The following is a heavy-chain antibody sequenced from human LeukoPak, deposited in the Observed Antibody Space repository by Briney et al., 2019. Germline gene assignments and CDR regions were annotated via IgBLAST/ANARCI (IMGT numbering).Heavy chain of an antibody. D-gene: IGHD3-22*01. CDR3: AREGSDSSGYQTD. CDR1: GFTFSSYA. V-gene: IGHV3-33*08. Sequence: GGSLRLSCAASGFTFSSYAMSWVRQAPGKGLEWVAVIWYDGSNKYYADSVKGRFTISRDNSKNTLYLQMKSLRAEDTAVYYCAREGSDSSGYQTDWGQGTLVTVSS. CDR2: IWYDGSNK. J-gene: IGHJ4*02.